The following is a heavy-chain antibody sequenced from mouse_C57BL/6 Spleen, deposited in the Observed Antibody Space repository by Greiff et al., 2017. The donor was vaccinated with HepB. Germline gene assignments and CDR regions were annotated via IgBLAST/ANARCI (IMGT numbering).Heavy chain of an antibody. Sequence: VQLQQSGPELVKPGASVKIPCKASGYTFTDYNMDWVKQSHGKSLEWIGDINPNNGGTIYNQKFKGKATLTVDKSSSKAYMELRSLTSEDTAVYYCARRGSGSKDSFFDYWGQGTTLTVSS. CDR1: GYTFTDYN. CDR2: INPNNGGT. CDR3: ARRGSGSKDSFFDY. V-gene: IGHV1-18*01. J-gene: IGHJ2*01. D-gene: IGHD1-1*01.